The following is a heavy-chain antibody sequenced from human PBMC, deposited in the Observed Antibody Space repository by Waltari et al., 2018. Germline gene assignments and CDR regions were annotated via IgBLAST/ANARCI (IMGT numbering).Heavy chain of an antibody. Sequence: EVQLLESGGGLVQPGGSLTHSCAASGITFSSYTMRWVRQAPGKWLEWVSTISASGGTFYADSVKGRFTVSRDSSKNTLSLQMNSLRAEDTAVYYCARGPAYYFDYWDQGTLVTVSS. J-gene: IGHJ4*02. CDR1: GITFSSYT. CDR2: ISASGGT. CDR3: ARGPAYYFDY. V-gene: IGHV3-23*01.